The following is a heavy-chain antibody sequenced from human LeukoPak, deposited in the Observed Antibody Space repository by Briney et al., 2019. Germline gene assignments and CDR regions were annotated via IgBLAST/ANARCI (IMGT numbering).Heavy chain of an antibody. D-gene: IGHD4-17*01. V-gene: IGHV1-8*01. CDR3: ARSVPGYGDHVH. CDR1: GYTFTSYD. J-gene: IGHJ4*02. Sequence: ASVKVSCKASGYTFTSYDINWVRQATGQGLEWMGWMNPNSGNTGYAQKFQGRVTMTRNTSISTAYMELSSLRSEDTAVYYCARSVPGYGDHVHWGQGTLVTVSS. CDR2: MNPNSGNT.